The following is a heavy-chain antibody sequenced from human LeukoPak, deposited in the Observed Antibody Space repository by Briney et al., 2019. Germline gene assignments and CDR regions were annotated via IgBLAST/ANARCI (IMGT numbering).Heavy chain of an antibody. D-gene: IGHD2-2*01. Sequence: SETLSLTCTVSGGSISSGSYYWGWIRQPPGKGLEWIGNIYYSGSTYYNPSLKSRVSISVDTSKNQFFLKLSSVTAADTAVYFCAREGRYYSSIYAFDIWGQGTMVAVSS. CDR2: IYYSGST. V-gene: IGHV4-39*07. CDR1: GGSISSGSYY. J-gene: IGHJ3*02. CDR3: AREGRYYSSIYAFDI.